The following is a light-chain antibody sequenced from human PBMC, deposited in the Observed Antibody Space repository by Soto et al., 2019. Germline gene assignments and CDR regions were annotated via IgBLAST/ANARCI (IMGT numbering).Light chain of an antibody. J-gene: IGLJ2*01. Sequence: QSVLTQPPSAYGTPGQRVTISCSGSGSSIGTNTVNWYRQLPGTAPKLLIYGNNQRPSGVPDRFSGSKSGTSASLAISGLQSEDEADYYCAAWDGSLNNVLFGGGTKVTVL. CDR2: GNN. V-gene: IGLV1-44*01. CDR1: GSSIGTNT. CDR3: AAWDGSLNNVL.